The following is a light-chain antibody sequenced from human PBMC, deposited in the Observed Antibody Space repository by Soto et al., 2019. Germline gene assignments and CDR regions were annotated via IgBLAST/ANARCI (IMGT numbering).Light chain of an antibody. CDR1: SRDVGAYDY. J-gene: IGLJ1*01. CDR2: YVD. CDR3: CSYADGSIYF. V-gene: IGLV2-14*03. Sequence: QSVLTQPASVSGSPGQSITISCTGTSRDVGAYDYVSWYLQYPDKAPQLLIYYVDNRPSGVSSRFSGSKSGNTASLTISGLKAEDEGDYYCCSYADGSIYFFGTGTKVTVL.